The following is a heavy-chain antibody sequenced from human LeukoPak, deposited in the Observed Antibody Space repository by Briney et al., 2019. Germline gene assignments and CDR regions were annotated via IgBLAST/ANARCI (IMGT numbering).Heavy chain of an antibody. CDR2: IKQDGSEK. Sequence: GGSLRLSCAASGFTFSSNWMSWVRQAPGRGLEWVANIKQDGSEKYYVDSVKGRFTTSRDNAKNSLYLQMNSLRAEDTAVYYCARDDSSGYYYPWGQGTLVTVSS. J-gene: IGHJ5*02. CDR1: GFTFSSNW. V-gene: IGHV3-7*01. D-gene: IGHD3-22*01. CDR3: ARDDSSGYYYP.